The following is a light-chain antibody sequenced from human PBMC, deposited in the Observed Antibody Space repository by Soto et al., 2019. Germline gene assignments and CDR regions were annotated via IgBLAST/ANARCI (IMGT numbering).Light chain of an antibody. V-gene: IGLV1-44*01. CDR1: SSNIGSNT. CDR3: ATWDDSISGWV. J-gene: IGLJ3*02. Sequence: QSVLTQPPSASGTPGQRVTISCSGSSSNIGSNTVNWYQQLPGTAPKLLIFSDNQRPSGVPGRFSVSKSGTSASLAISGLRSEDEADYYCATWDDSISGWVFGGGNKLTVL. CDR2: SDN.